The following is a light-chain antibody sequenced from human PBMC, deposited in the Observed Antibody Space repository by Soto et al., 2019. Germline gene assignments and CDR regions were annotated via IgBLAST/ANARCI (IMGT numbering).Light chain of an antibody. J-gene: IGLJ1*01. CDR3: CSYAGSGTDNYV. Sequence: QSVLTQPASVSGSPGQSITISCTGTSSAIGTYNLVSWYQHYPGKAPKLMIYEGIKRPSGVSNRFSGSKSGNTAFLTISGLQAEDEADYYCCSYAGSGTDNYVFGSGTKVTVL. CDR2: EGI. CDR1: SSAIGTYNL. V-gene: IGLV2-23*01.